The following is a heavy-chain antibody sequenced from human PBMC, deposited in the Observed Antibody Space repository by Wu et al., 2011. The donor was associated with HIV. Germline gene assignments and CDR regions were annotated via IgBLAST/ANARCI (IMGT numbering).Heavy chain of an antibody. CDR2: MNPNGVYT. V-gene: IGHV1-8*02. CDR1: GYSFSSYV. CDR3: ARRYYSGSGTSPHFHH. D-gene: IGHD3-10*01. J-gene: IGHJ1*01. Sequence: QVQLVQSGAEVKKPGASVTVSCKASGYSFSSYVIDWVRQASGQGLEWIGWMNPNGVYTGYAQKFQGRVTMTTDTSISTAYMELSSLRSDDTAVYYCARRYYSGSGTSPHFHHWGQGTLVTVSS.